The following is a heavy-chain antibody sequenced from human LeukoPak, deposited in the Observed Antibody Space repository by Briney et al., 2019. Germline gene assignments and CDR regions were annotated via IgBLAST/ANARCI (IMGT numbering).Heavy chain of an antibody. CDR2: IWYDGSNE. CDR1: GFSFSSSG. D-gene: IGHD3-10*02. Sequence: GGSLRLSCAASGFSFSSSGMHWVRQAPGKGLEWVAVIWYDGSNEYYADSVKGRFTISRDNSKNTLHLQMNSLRVEDTSAYYCAREISMFVNAFDLWGQGTLVAVSS. J-gene: IGHJ3*01. V-gene: IGHV3-33*01. CDR3: AREISMFVNAFDL.